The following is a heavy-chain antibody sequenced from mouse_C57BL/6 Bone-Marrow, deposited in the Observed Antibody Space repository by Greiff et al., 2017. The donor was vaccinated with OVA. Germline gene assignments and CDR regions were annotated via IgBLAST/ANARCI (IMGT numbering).Heavy chain of an antibody. CDR3: ARADPVYDGYPYYFDY. V-gene: IGHV1-55*01. J-gene: IGHJ2*01. CDR1: GYTFTSYW. D-gene: IGHD2-3*01. Sequence: VQLQQPGAELVKPGASVKMSCKASGYTFTSYWITWVKQRPGQGLEWIGDIYPGSGSTNYNEKFKSKATLTVDTSSSTAYMQLRSLTSEDSAVYYCARADPVYDGYPYYFDYWGQGTTLTVSS. CDR2: IYPGSGST.